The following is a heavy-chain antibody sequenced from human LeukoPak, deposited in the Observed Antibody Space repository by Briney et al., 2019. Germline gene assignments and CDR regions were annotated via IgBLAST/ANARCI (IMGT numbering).Heavy chain of an antibody. CDR3: ARTYYYDSSGYYLDF. Sequence: SVKVSCKASGGTFSSYAISWVRQAPGQGLEWMGRIIPIFGTANYAQKFQGRVTITTDESTSTAYMELSSLRSEDTAVYYCARTYYYDSSGYYLDFWGQGALVTVSS. CDR2: IIPIFGTA. CDR1: GGTFSSYA. D-gene: IGHD3-22*01. J-gene: IGHJ4*02. V-gene: IGHV1-69*05.